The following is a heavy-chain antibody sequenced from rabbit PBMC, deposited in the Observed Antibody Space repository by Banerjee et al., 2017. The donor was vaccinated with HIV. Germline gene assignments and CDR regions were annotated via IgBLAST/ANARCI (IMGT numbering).Heavy chain of an antibody. V-gene: IGHV1S43*01. Sequence: LVWIAYIYAGSSGGTYYANWAKGRFTISRSTSLNTVDLKMTSLTAADTATYFCARVLLVPPYYFNLWGQGTLVTVS. J-gene: IGHJ4*01. D-gene: IGHD4-2*01. CDR2: IYAGSSGGT. CDR3: ARVLLVPPYYFNL.